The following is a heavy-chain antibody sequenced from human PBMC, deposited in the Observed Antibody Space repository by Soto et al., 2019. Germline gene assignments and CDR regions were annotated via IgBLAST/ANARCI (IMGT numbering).Heavy chain of an antibody. V-gene: IGHV4-39*01. D-gene: IGHD3-3*02. CDR3: ASPKIAFYNWFDP. CDR1: GGSISSYY. Sequence: SATLSLTCTVSGGSISSYYWSWIRQPPGKGLEWIGSIYYSGSTYYNPSLKSRVTISVDTSKNQFSLKLSSVTAADTAVYYCASPKIAFYNWFDPWGQGTLVTVSS. CDR2: IYYSGST. J-gene: IGHJ5*02.